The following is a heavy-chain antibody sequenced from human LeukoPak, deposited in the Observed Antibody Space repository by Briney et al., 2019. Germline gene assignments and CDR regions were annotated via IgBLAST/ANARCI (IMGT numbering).Heavy chain of an antibody. CDR1: GGSISSGGYY. CDR2: IYRSGST. D-gene: IGHD6-6*01. CDR3: AREHSSSSA. J-gene: IGHJ5*02. Sequence: PSETLSLTCTVSGGSISSGGYYWSWIRQPPGKGLEWIGYIYRSGSTYYNPSLKSRVTISVDRSKNQFSLKLSSVTAADTAVYYCAREHSSSSAWGQGTLVTVSS. V-gene: IGHV4-30-2*01.